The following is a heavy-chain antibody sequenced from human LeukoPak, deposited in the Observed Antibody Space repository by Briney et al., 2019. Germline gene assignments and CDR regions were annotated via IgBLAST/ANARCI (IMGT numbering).Heavy chain of an antibody. J-gene: IGHJ4*02. CDR3: ARDSADYGDYDY. V-gene: IGHV1-46*01. D-gene: IGHD4-17*01. Sequence: ASVKVSFKASGYTFTSYFMHWVRQAPGQGLDWMGIINPSGGSTSYAQKFQGRVTMTRDTSTSTVYMELSSLRSEDTAVYYCARDSADYGDYDYWGQGTLVTVSS. CDR2: INPSGGST. CDR1: GYTFTSYF.